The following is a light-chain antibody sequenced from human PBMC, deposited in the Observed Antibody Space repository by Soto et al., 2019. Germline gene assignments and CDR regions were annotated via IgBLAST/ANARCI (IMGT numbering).Light chain of an antibody. V-gene: IGKV3-20*01. CDR1: HSVSSNY. CDR2: DVS. CDR3: QQYGISPT. J-gene: IGKJ1*01. Sequence: EIVLTQSPGTLSLSPGERATLSCRSSHSVSSNYLAWYHQKPGQAPRLLIYDVSSRATGIPDSFSGSGSGTDFTLTISRLEPVDFAVYYCQQYGISPTFGQGTKVEIK.